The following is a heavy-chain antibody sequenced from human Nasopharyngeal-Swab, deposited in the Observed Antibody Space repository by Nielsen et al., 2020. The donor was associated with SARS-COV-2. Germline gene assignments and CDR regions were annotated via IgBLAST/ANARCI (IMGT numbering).Heavy chain of an antibody. CDR2: ISAYNGNT. V-gene: IGHV1-18*01. CDR3: ARFSGRSGYDFFVSFSLEYYYYMDV. D-gene: IGHD5-12*01. Sequence: ASVKVSCKASGYTFTSYGISWVRQAPGQGLEWMGRISAYNGNTNYAQKLQGRVTMTTDTSTSTAYMELRSLRSDDTAVYYCARFSGRSGYDFFVSFSLEYYYYMDVWGKGTTVTVSS. CDR1: GYTFTSYG. J-gene: IGHJ6*03.